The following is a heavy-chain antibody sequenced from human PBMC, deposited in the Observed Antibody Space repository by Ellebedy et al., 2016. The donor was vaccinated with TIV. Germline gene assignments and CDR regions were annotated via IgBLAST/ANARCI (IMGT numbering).Heavy chain of an antibody. CDR3: ANLMVRWELLPYGLDY. CDR1: GFTFRDYY. J-gene: IGHJ4*02. D-gene: IGHD1-26*01. CDR2: ISSSANSI. V-gene: IGHV3-11*01. Sequence: GESLKISCAASGFTFRDYYMSWIRQAPGKGLEWVSYISSSANSIYYADSVKGRFTISRDNSKNTLYLQMNSLRAEDTAVYYCANLMVRWELLPYGLDYWGQGTLVTVSS.